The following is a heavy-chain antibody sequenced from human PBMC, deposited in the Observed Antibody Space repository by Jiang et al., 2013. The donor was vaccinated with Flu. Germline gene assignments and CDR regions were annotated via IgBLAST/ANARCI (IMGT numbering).Heavy chain of an antibody. Sequence: SLESRVSMSLDTSKNQFSLKLVSVTAADTAVYYCARGRNDYGDSRAGVDNWGQGILVTVSS. D-gene: IGHD4-17*01. V-gene: IGHV4-59*09. CDR3: ARGRNDYGDSRAGVDN. J-gene: IGHJ4*02.